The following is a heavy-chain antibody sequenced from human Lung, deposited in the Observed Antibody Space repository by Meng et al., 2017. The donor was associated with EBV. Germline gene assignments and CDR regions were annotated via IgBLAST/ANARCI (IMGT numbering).Heavy chain of an antibody. CDR3: ARETMVSPADIEFVDS. V-gene: IGHV6-1*01. CDR1: GDSVSSISAA. J-gene: IGHJ4*02. CDR2: TYYRSKWNN. Sequence: QVQLQQSGPGLVKPSQTLSITCAISGDSVSSISAAWDWIRQSPSRGLEWLGRTYYRSKWNNDYALSVKSRITIIPDTSKNQFSLQLNSVTPEDTAVYYCARETMVSPADIEFVDSWGQGTLVTVSS. D-gene: IGHD4/OR15-4a*01.